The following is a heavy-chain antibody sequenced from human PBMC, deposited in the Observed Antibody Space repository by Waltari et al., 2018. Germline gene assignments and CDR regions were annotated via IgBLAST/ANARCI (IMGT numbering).Heavy chain of an antibody. D-gene: IGHD2-8*02. CDR3: ARASRYCTGGVCPPGD. CDR1: GGSFRGSY. J-gene: IGHJ4*02. CDR2: INHSGST. Sequence: QVQLQQWGAGLLKPSETLSLTCAVYGGSFRGSYWSWLRQPPGKGLEWIGEINHSGSTNYNPSLKSRVTISVDTSKNQFSLKLSSVTAADTAVYYCARASRYCTGGVCPPGDWGQGTLVTVSS. V-gene: IGHV4-34*01.